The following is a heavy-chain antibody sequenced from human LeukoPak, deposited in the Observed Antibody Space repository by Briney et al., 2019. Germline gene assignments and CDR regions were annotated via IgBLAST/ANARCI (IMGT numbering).Heavy chain of an antibody. CDR1: GYTFTSYA. D-gene: IGHD6-19*01. J-gene: IGHJ4*02. CDR2: INTNTGNP. V-gene: IGHV7-4-1*02. CDR3: ARGSRGWYDY. Sequence: GASVKVSCKASGYTFTSYAVNWVRQAPGQGLQWMGWINTNTGNPTYAQGFTGRFVFSLDTSVTTAYLQISSLKADDTAVYYCARGSRGWYDYWGQGTLVTVSS.